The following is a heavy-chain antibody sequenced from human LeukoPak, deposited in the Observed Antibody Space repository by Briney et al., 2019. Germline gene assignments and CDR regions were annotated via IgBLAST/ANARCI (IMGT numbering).Heavy chain of an antibody. CDR2: VSQTGSGRT. D-gene: IGHD2-8*02. CDR1: GGSFSGYY. V-gene: IGHV4-34*01. J-gene: IGHJ5*02. Sequence: PSQTLSLTCGVYGGSFSGYYWSWIRQPPGKGLEWIGEVSQTGSGRTNYNPSLKSRVTISADASKNQFALELTSVTAADTAMYYCARVPLYWQDPFDLWGQRTLVTVSS. CDR3: ARVPLYWQDPFDL.